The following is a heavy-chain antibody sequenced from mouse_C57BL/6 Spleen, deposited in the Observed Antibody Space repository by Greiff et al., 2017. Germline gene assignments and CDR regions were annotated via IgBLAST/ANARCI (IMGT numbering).Heavy chain of an antibody. V-gene: IGHV1-5*01. D-gene: IGHD1-1*01. CDR2: IYPGNSDT. Sequence: EVQLQQSGTVLARPGASVKMSCKTSGYTFTSYWMHWVKQRPGQGLEWIGAIYPGNSDTSYNQKFKGKAKLTAVTSASTAYMELSSLTNEDSAVYYCTSEGTTVVHYFDYCGQGTTLTVSS. CDR1: GYTFTSYW. J-gene: IGHJ2*01. CDR3: TSEGTTVVHYFDY.